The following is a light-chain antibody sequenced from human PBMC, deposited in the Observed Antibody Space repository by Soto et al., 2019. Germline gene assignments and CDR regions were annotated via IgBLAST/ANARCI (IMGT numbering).Light chain of an antibody. CDR1: QNVKTY. J-gene: IGKJ4*01. V-gene: IGKV3D-15*01. CDR3: QEYDNWPALS. Sequence: EILMTQSPATLSVSPGESATLSCRASQNVKTYLAWYQQRPGQAPRLLMYGASTRASGTPARFSGSGSGTEFTLTITSLQSEDFAMYYCQEYDNWPALSFGGGTKVEIK. CDR2: GAS.